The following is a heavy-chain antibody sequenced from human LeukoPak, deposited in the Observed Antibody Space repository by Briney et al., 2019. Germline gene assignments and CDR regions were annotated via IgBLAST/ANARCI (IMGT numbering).Heavy chain of an antibody. J-gene: IGHJ4*02. Sequence: GGSLRLSCTASGFTFGDYAMSWVRQAPGKGLEWVGFIRSKAYGGTTEYAASVKGRFTIPRDDSKSIAYLQMNSLKTEDTAVYYCSRVRYSSSWYVGYSCDYWGQGTLVTVSS. CDR1: GFTFGDYA. V-gene: IGHV3-49*04. D-gene: IGHD6-13*01. CDR2: IRSKAYGGTT. CDR3: SRVRYSSSWYVGYSCDY.